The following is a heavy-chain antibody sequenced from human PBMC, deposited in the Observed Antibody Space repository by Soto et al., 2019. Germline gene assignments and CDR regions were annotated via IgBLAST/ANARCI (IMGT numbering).Heavy chain of an antibody. CDR1: ASSISSAYF. CDR2: IFHTDGT. D-gene: IGHD2-15*01. V-gene: IGHV4-38-2*01. Sequence: KSSETLSLTCAVSASSISSAYFWGWIRQPPGKGLEWIATIFHTDGTYYNPSLKSRVTISVDTSNNQFSLRLNSVTAADTALYFCARTWLAGGTPADAFDIWGQGTMVTVSS. CDR3: ARTWLAGGTPADAFDI. J-gene: IGHJ3*02.